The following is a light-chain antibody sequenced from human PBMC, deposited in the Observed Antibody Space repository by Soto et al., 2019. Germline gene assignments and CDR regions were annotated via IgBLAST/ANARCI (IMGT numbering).Light chain of an antibody. Sequence: QSVLTQWPSASASLGASVTLTCTLSSGHSSYAIAWHQQQPEKGPRFLMRLNSDGSHNKGYGIPDRFSGSSSGAERYLTIPRLQSEDEADYYCQTWGTDVSVFGGGTQLTVL. CDR3: QTWGTDVSV. CDR2: LNSDGSH. V-gene: IGLV4-69*01. J-gene: IGLJ7*01. CDR1: SGHSSYA.